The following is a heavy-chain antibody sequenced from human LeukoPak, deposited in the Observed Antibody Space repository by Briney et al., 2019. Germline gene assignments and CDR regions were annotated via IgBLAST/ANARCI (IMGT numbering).Heavy chain of an antibody. D-gene: IGHD3-16*01. CDR1: GGTFSSYA. J-gene: IGHJ4*02. Sequence: PVKVSCKASGGTFSSYAISWVRQAPGQGLEWMGGIIPIFGTANYAQKFQGRVTITTDESTSTAYMELSSLRSEDTAVYYCARSIMITFGGVYYFDYWGQGTLVTVSS. CDR2: IIPIFGTA. V-gene: IGHV1-69*05. CDR3: ARSIMITFGGVYYFDY.